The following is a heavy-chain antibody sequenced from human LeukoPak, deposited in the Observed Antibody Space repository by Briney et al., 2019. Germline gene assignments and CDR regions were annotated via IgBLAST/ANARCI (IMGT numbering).Heavy chain of an antibody. Sequence: SETLSLTCTVSGGSISSYYWSWIRELPGKGLEWIGYIYYSGSTNYNPSLKSRVTISVDTSKNQFSLKLSSVTAADTAVYYCARETSQKGAHYMDVWGKGTTVTISS. CDR1: GGSISSYY. J-gene: IGHJ6*03. D-gene: IGHD3-16*01. V-gene: IGHV4-59*01. CDR3: ARETSQKGAHYMDV. CDR2: IYYSGST.